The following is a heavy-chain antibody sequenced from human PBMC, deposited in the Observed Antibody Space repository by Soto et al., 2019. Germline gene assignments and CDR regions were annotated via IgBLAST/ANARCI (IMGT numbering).Heavy chain of an antibody. CDR3: ARGRGYCSGGSCPYYFAH. V-gene: IGHV1-8*01. CDR2: MNPNSGNT. Sequence: QVQLVQSGAEVMKPGASVRVSCKASGYTFTSYDINWVRQATGQGLEWMGWMNPNSGNTGSAQKFQGRVTMTRNTSIRTAYMELSSLRSEDTAVYYCARGRGYCSGGSCPYYFAHWCQGTLVTVSS. D-gene: IGHD2-15*01. J-gene: IGHJ4*02. CDR1: GYTFTSYD.